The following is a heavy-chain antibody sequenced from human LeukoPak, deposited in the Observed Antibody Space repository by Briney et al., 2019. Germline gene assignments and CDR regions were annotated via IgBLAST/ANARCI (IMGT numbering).Heavy chain of an antibody. J-gene: IGHJ4*02. CDR3: ARGPTPFGY. Sequence: SETLSLTCAVYGGSFSGYYWSWIRQPPGKGLEWIGEINHSGSTNYNPSLKSRVTISVGTSKNQFSLKLSSVTAADTAVYYCARGPTPFGYWGQGTLVTVSS. CDR1: GGSFSGYY. D-gene: IGHD4-17*01. CDR2: INHSGST. V-gene: IGHV4-34*01.